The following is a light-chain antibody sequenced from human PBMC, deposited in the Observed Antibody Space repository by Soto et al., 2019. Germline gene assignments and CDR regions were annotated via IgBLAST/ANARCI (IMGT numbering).Light chain of an antibody. CDR3: QQVGSSPPWT. J-gene: IGKJ1*01. CDR2: DAS. Sequence: EIVLTQSPGTLSLSPGERATLSCRASQSVSSSFLAWYQQKPGQTPRLLIYDASTRATGIPDRFSGSGSGTDFTLTISRLEPEDFAIYYCQQVGSSPPWTFGQGTKVDIK. CDR1: QSVSSSF. V-gene: IGKV3-20*01.